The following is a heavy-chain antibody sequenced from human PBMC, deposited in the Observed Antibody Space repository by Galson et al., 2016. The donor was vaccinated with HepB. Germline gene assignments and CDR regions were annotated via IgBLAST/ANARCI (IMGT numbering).Heavy chain of an antibody. Sequence: SETLSLTCAVEGGTFNGYSWSWIRQRPGKGLEWIGEITHSGTTNYNPSLTSRVTISVEPSKTQSSLRLSSVTAADAAVYYCARGHYRVDTAPIRFWGQGTLVTVAS. CDR1: GGTFNGYS. J-gene: IGHJ4*02. V-gene: IGHV4-34*01. D-gene: IGHD3-16*01. CDR2: ITHSGTT. CDR3: ARGHYRVDTAPIRF.